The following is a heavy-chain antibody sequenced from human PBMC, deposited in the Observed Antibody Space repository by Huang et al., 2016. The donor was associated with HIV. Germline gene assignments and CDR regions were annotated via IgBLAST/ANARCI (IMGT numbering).Heavy chain of an antibody. V-gene: IGHV3-21*01. D-gene: IGHD2-15*01. CDR1: GFLFTTFT. CDR3: ARGGPVGYFNL. J-gene: IGHJ4*03. CDR2: CSGSGSSL. Sequence: EVQLEESGGALVKPGGSLRLSCAATGFLFTTFTLHVPAAGSPPRRACSPQDATPSAAWWVSSCSGSGSSLYYAEAVKGRFTSSRDNTKKSLYLQMSSLSVDDTAFYFCARGGPVGYFNLWGHGTLVSVSS.